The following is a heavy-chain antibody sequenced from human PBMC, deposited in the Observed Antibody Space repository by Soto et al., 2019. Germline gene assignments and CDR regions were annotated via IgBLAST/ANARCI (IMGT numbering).Heavy chain of an antibody. CDR2: IWYDGSNK. J-gene: IGHJ5*02. D-gene: IGHD5-18*01. CDR3: ATDQSGYSYGGPFGP. CDR1: GFTFSSYG. V-gene: IGHV3-33*01. Sequence: PGGSLRLSCAASGFTFSSYGMHWVRQAPGKGLEWVAVIWYDGSNKYYADSVKGRFTISRDNSKNTLYLQMNSLRAEDTAVYYCATDQSGYSYGGPFGPWGQGTLVTVSS.